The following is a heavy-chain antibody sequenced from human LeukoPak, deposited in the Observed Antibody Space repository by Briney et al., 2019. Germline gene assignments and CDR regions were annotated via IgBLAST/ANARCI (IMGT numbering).Heavy chain of an antibody. D-gene: IGHD5-18*01. CDR1: GFTFSSYG. CDR2: IWYDGSNK. CDR3: ATTPGYSYGYSRY. Sequence: PGGSLRLSCAASGFTFSSYGMHWVRQAPGKGLEWVAVIWYDGSNKYYADSVKGRFTISRDNSKNTLYLQMNSLRAEDTAVYYCATTPGYSYGYSRYWGQGTLVTVSS. J-gene: IGHJ4*02. V-gene: IGHV3-33*01.